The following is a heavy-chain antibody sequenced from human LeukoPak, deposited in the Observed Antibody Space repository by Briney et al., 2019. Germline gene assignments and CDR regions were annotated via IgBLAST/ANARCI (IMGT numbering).Heavy chain of an antibody. CDR3: ARVLLGMSAFDL. V-gene: IGHV3-21*06. J-gene: IGHJ3*01. D-gene: IGHD3-9*01. CDR1: GFTFSDYT. Sequence: GGSLRLSCVASGFTFSDYTMHWVRQAPGKALEWVSSINSGNNYIYYADSVKGRFTISRDNAKNSLFLQMNSLRADDTAVYSCARVLLGMSAFDLWGQGTMVTVSS. CDR2: INSGNNYI.